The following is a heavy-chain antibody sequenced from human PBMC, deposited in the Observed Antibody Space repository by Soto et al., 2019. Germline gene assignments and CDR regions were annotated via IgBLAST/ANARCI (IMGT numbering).Heavy chain of an antibody. CDR3: ARTPMIRGVTYGFDF. CDR2: ISSNGGTT. J-gene: IGHJ4*02. D-gene: IGHD3-10*01. V-gene: IGHV3-48*03. CDR1: GFTFSNYG. Sequence: EVNLVETGGALMQPGGSLRLSCATSGFTFSNYGLSWVRQAPGKGLEWISYISSNGGTTFYADSVRGRFTVSRDNAEKSFSLEMNSLRVGDTAAYHCARTPMIRGVTYGFDFWGQGTLVTVSS.